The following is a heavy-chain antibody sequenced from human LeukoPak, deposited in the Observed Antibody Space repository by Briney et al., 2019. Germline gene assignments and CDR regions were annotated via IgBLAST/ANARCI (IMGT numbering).Heavy chain of an antibody. Sequence: ASVKVSCKASGYTFTGYYMHWVRQAPGQGLEWMGWINPNSGGTNYAQKFQGWVTMTRDTSTSTAYMELRSLRSDDTAVYYCARDGSSWPGYYYYGMDVWGQGTTVTVSS. CDR2: INPNSGGT. CDR1: GYTFTGYY. V-gene: IGHV1-2*04. CDR3: ARDGSSWPGYYYYGMDV. J-gene: IGHJ6*02. D-gene: IGHD6-13*01.